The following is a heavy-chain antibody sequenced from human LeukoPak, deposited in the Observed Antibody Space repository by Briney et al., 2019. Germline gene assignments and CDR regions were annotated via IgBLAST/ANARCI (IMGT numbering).Heavy chain of an antibody. CDR2: GGNT. D-gene: IGHD2-15*01. V-gene: IGHV3-53*01. J-gene: IGHJ4*02. CDR3: ARGYCSSATCYSSLGY. Sequence: GGNTYYGDSVKGRFTISRDNSKNTVYLQMNSLRADDTALYYCARGYCSSATCYSSLGYWGQGTLVTVSS.